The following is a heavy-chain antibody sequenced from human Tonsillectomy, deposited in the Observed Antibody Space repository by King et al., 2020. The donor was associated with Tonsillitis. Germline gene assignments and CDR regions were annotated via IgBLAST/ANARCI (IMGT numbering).Heavy chain of an antibody. Sequence: VQLQESGPGLVKPSGTLSLTCAVSGDSISSSNWWSWVRQPPGKGLEWIGEIYHSGSTNYNPSLKSRVTISVDKSKNQFSLKLSSLTAADTAVYYCARFMVRGVGANLFDPWGQGTLVTVSS. D-gene: IGHD3-10*01. CDR3: ARFMVRGVGANLFDP. J-gene: IGHJ5*02. CDR2: IYHSGST. V-gene: IGHV4-4*02. CDR1: GDSISSSNW.